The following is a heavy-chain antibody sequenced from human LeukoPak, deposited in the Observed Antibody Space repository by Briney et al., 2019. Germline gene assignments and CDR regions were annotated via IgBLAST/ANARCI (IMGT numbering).Heavy chain of an antibody. J-gene: IGHJ4*02. D-gene: IGHD1-1*01. CDR2: IYNRGRT. Sequence: SETLSLTCTVSGGPISSYYWRWIRQPAGKGLEWIGRIYNRGRTNYHPSLTSRVSMSVGTSKNQFCLKRGSVTGADMAVYYCGRMRTGAGELEYWGQGTLGTVSS. V-gene: IGHV4-4*07. CDR3: GRMRTGAGELEY. CDR1: GGPISSYY.